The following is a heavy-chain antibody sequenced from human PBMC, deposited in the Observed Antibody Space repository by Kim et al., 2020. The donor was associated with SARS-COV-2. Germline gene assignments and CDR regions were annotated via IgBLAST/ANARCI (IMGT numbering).Heavy chain of an antibody. J-gene: IGHJ4*02. Sequence: NQSGSTNYNPTLKSRVTISVDTAKNQFSLELSSVTAAETAVYYCARGWDYWGQGTLVTVSS. V-gene: IGHV4-34*01. CDR2: NQSGST. CDR3: ARGWDY.